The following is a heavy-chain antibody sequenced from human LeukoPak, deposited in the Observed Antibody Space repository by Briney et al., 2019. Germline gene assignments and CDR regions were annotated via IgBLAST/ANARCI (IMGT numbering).Heavy chain of an antibody. J-gene: IGHJ4*02. D-gene: IGHD3-10*01. CDR1: GYSISTGYY. CDR3: VRVPYYYDSGSYHPRFFDY. Sequence: SETLSLTCAVSGYSISTGYYWGWIRQPPGKGLEWICSIYHSGSTNYNPSLESRAAISVDTSKNQFSLRLSSVTAADTAVYYCVRVPYYYDSGSYHPRFFDYWGQGTLVTVSS. CDR2: IYHSGST. V-gene: IGHV4-38-2*01.